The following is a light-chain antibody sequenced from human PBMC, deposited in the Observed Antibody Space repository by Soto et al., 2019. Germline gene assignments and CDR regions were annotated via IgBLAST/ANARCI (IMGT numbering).Light chain of an antibody. CDR2: TAS. CDR1: QGVSTW. V-gene: IGKV1-12*01. Sequence: DIQMTQSPSSVSASVGDSVTITCRAIQGVSTWLAWYQQKPGKAPNLLIYTASSLQSGVPSRFSGSGSGTDFTLTISSLQPEDFAIYYCQQTNTFPHTFGGGTKVEI. J-gene: IGKJ4*01. CDR3: QQTNTFPHT.